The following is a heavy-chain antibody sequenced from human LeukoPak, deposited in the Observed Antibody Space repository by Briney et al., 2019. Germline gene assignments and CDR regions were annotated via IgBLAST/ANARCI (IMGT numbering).Heavy chain of an antibody. CDR2: IYYSGAA. CDR3: ARFSNAHGVKFDY. V-gene: IGHV4-31*03. Sequence: SQTLSLTCTVSGGSISSGDFYWSWVRQHPEKGLEWIGYIYYSGAAYYNPSLKSRVTMSVDTSKNQFSLKLDSVTAADTAVYYCARFSNAHGVKFDYWGQGTLVTVSS. CDR1: GGSISSGDFY. D-gene: IGHD2-8*01. J-gene: IGHJ4*02.